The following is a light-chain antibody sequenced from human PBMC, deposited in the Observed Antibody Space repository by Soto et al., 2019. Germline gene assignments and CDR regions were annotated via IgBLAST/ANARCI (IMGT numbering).Light chain of an antibody. V-gene: IGLV1-44*01. Sequence: QSVLTQPPSASGTPGQRVTISCSGSSSNVGVNAVNWYQQLPGTAPKLLIYTTNQRPSGVPDRFSGSKSGTSASLAISGLQSEEEAYYSCAAWDDSLNGPVFGGGTQLTVL. CDR2: TTN. CDR1: SSNVGVNA. J-gene: IGLJ7*01. CDR3: AAWDDSLNGPV.